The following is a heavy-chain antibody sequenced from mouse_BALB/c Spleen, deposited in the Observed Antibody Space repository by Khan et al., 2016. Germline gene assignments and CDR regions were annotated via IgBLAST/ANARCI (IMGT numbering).Heavy chain of an antibody. D-gene: IGHD2-3*01. CDR2: IGYSGST. CDR1: GYSITSDYA. CDR3: ARGMGIFDY. J-gene: IGHJ2*01. V-gene: IGHV3-2*02. Sequence: EVELQESGPGLVKPSQSLSLTCTVTGYSITSDYAWNWIRPFPGNKLEWMGYIGYSGSTNYNPSLKGRISITRDTSKNPLYLQLNSVTTEDTATXYWARGMGIFDYWGHGTTLTVSS.